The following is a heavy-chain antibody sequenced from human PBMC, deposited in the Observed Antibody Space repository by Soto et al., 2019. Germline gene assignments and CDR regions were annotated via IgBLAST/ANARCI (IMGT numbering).Heavy chain of an antibody. CDR1: GGTISSSSYY. CDR3: ARRGRYRGSDADGYDFDY. D-gene: IGHD5-12*01. CDR2: IYYSGST. J-gene: IGHJ4*01. Sequence: SETLSLTCTVSGGTISSSSYYWGWIRQPPGKGLEWIGSIYYSGSTYYNPSLKSRVTISVDTSKNQFSLKLSTVTAADTAVYYCARRGRYRGSDADGYDFDYWRHTTLVNNSS. V-gene: IGHV4-39*01.